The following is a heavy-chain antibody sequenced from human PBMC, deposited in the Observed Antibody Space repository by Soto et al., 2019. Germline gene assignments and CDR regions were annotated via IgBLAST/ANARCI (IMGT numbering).Heavy chain of an antibody. J-gene: IGHJ6*02. D-gene: IGHD2-15*01. CDR3: AKNPDSGRNYYHGMDV. Sequence: QVQLVESGGGVVQPGRSLRLSCAASGFTFSSYGMHWVRQAPGKGLEWVAVISYDGSNKYYADSVKGRFTISRDNSKNTLHPQTHRLRAEDTPVYYCAKNPDSGRNYYHGMDVWGQGTTVTVSS. CDR1: GFTFSSYG. CDR2: ISYDGSNK. V-gene: IGHV3-30*18.